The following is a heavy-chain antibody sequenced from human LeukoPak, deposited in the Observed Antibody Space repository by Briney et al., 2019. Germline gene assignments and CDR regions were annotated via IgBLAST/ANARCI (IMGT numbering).Heavy chain of an antibody. CDR3: AKGTNTVRDGGDY. D-gene: IGHD4-17*01. J-gene: IGHJ4*02. V-gene: IGHV3-23*01. CDR1: GLTFSNYA. CDR2: ISGSGDST. Sequence: GGSLRLSCAASGLTFSNYAMRWVRQAPGKWLEWVSGISGSGDSTYYADSVKGRFTISRDNSKNTLYLQMNSLRAEDTAVYYCAKGTNTVRDGGDYWGQGTLVTVSS.